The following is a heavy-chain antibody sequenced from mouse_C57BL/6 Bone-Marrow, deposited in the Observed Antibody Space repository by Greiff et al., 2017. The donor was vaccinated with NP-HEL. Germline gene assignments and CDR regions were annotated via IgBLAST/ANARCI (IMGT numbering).Heavy chain of an antibody. CDR1: GFTFSDYG. D-gene: IGHD2-4*01. CDR2: ISSGSSTI. V-gene: IGHV5-17*01. J-gene: IGHJ4*01. CDR3: ARAYDYDVDY. Sequence: EVQRVESGGGLVKPGGSLKLSCAASGFTFSDYGMHWVRQAPEKGLEWVAYISSGSSTIYYADTVKGRFTISRDNAKNTLFLQMTSLRSEDTAMYYCARAYDYDVDYWGQGTSGTVSS.